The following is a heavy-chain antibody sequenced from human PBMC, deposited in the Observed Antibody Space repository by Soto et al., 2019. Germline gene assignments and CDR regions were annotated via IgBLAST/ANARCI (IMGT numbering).Heavy chain of an antibody. CDR3: ARDTKAPRIAARPLDY. CDR2: ISAYNGNT. CDR1: GYTFTSYG. D-gene: IGHD6-13*01. Sequence: QVQLVQSGAEVKKPGASVKVSCKASGYTFTSYGISWLRQAPGQGLEWMGWISAYNGNTNYAQKLQGRVTMTTDTSTSTAYMELRSLRSDDTAVYYCARDTKAPRIAARPLDYWGQGTLVTVSS. J-gene: IGHJ4*02. V-gene: IGHV1-18*04.